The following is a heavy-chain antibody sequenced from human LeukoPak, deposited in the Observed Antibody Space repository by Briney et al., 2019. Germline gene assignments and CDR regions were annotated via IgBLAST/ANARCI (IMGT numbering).Heavy chain of an antibody. V-gene: IGHV3-21*01. CDR2: INSGTASI. Sequence: GGSLRLPCAVFGFSFHDYTMNWVRQAPGKGLEWVSSINSGTASIYYVDSVKGRFTISRDYAKNSLYLQMDTLRAEDAAVYYCARGGGYCRGGSCYSHDAFDIWGQGTMVTVSS. J-gene: IGHJ3*02. D-gene: IGHD2-15*01. CDR3: ARGGGYCRGGSCYSHDAFDI. CDR1: GFSFHDYT.